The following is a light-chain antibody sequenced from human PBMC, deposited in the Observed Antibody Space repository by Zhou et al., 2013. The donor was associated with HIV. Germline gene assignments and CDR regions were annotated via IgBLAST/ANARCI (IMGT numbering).Light chain of an antibody. CDR1: QSVSRTY. J-gene: IGKJ4*01. V-gene: IGKV3D-20*02. Sequence: EIVLTQSPDTLSLSPGERATLSCRASQSVSRTYLAWYQQKPGQAPRLLIYGSSSRATGVPDRFSGSGSGADFTLTISRLEPEDFAVYYCHQRADWLTFGGGTKVEIK. CDR2: GSS. CDR3: HQRADWLT.